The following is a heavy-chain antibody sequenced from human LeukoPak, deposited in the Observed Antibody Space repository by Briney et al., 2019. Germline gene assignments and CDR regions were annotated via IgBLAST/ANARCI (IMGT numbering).Heavy chain of an antibody. CDR2: IYGNSGST. J-gene: IGHJ4*02. D-gene: IGHD3-16*01. CDR3: AKDRVLISRDFDY. V-gene: IGHV3-23*01. Sequence: GGSLRLSCAASGFTSSSYALSWVRQAPGKGLEWVSIIYGNSGSTYYTDSVKGRFTISRDNSKNTLYLQMNSLRAEDTAVYYCAKDRVLISRDFDYWGQGTLVTISS. CDR1: GFTSSSYA.